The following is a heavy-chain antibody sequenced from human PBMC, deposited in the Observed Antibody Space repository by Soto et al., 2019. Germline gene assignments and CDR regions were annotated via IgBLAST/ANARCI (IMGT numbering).Heavy chain of an antibody. Sequence: PSGTLSLTCAVYGGSFSGYYLSWIRQPPGKGLEWIGEINHSGSTNYNPSLKSRVTISVDTSKSQFSLKLNSVTAADSAVYFCARLEGLATISYYFDFWGQGALVTVSS. CDR3: ARLEGLATISYYFDF. J-gene: IGHJ4*02. CDR2: INHSGST. D-gene: IGHD3-9*01. CDR1: GGSFSGYY. V-gene: IGHV4-34*01.